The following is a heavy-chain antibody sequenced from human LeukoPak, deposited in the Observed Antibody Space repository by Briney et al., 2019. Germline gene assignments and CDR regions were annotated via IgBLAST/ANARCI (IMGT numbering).Heavy chain of an antibody. Sequence: ASVKVSCKASGYTFTSYDINWVRQATGQGLEWMGWMNPNSGNTGYAQKFQGRVTMTRDTSISTAYMELSRLNSDDTAVYYCARGVTGIYYYYYMDVWGTGTTVTVSS. CDR3: ARGVTGIYYYYYMDV. V-gene: IGHV1-8*01. J-gene: IGHJ6*03. CDR1: GYTFTSYD. CDR2: MNPNSGNT. D-gene: IGHD3-10*01.